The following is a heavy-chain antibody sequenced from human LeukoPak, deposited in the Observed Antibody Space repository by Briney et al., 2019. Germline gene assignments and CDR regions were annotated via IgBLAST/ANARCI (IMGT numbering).Heavy chain of an antibody. CDR3: AKKSPLGIAAAAYYFDY. Sequence: GGSLRLSCAASGFTFSSYAMSWVRQAPGKGLEGVSDISGSGGSTYYADSVKGRFTISRDNSKNTLYLQMNSLRAEDTAVYYCAKKSPLGIAAAAYYFDYWGQGTLVTVSS. CDR2: ISGSGGST. J-gene: IGHJ4*02. D-gene: IGHD6-13*01. V-gene: IGHV3-23*01. CDR1: GFTFSSYA.